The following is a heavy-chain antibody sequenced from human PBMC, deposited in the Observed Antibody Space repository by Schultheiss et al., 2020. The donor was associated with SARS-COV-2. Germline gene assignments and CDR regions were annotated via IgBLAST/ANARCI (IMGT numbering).Heavy chain of an antibody. CDR2: ISSSGSTI. D-gene: IGHD3-16*02. V-gene: IGHV3-48*03. J-gene: IGHJ4*02. CDR1: GFTFSSYE. CDR3: ARDARGIYYDYVWGSYRDPYYFDY. Sequence: GGSLRLSCAASGFTFSSYEMNWVRQAPGKGLEWVSYISSSGSTIYYADSVKGRFTISRDNAKNTLYLQMNSLRAEDTAVYYCARDARGIYYDYVWGSYRDPYYFDYWGQGTLVTVSS.